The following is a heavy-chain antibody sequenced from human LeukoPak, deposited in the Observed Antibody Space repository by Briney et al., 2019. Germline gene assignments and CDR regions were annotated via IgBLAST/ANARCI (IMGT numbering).Heavy chain of an antibody. CDR1: GYSFTSHW. V-gene: IGHV5-51*01. Sequence: GESLKISIKGSGYSFTSHWIGWVRQMPGKGLEWMGIVNPDDSDTIYSPSFQGQVTISADESITTAYLQWSSLKASDTAMYYCARLRWPRGGRSSFDYWGQGALVTVSS. CDR2: VNPDDSDT. J-gene: IGHJ4*02. D-gene: IGHD3-10*01. CDR3: ARLRWPRGGRSSFDY.